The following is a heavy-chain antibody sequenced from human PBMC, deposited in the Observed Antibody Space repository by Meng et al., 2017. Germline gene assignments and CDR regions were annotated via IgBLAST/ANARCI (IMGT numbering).Heavy chain of an antibody. V-gene: IGHV4-61*01. CDR1: GASVIGGSCN. Sequence: QVSRQSPGPGPPSPPPTRHLTCSALGASVIGGSCNWHCIRQAPGKRLNCIGYIDYGESTTYNRTLSSPVTISVNTSNKKFSLKYTSDTATDTSVFYGTNTNGGYYFDYWGQGTLVTVFS. CDR2: IDYGEST. J-gene: IGHJ4*02. D-gene: IGHD3-16*01. CDR3: TNTNGGYYFDY.